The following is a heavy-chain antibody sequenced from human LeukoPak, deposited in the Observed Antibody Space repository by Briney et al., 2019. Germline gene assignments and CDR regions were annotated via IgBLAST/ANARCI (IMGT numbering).Heavy chain of an antibody. V-gene: IGHV4-34*01. CDR1: GGSFSGYY. CDR2: INHSGST. D-gene: IGHD6-13*01. J-gene: IGHJ4*02. Sequence: SETLSLTCAVYGGSFSGYYWSWIRQPPGKGLEWIGEINHSGSTNYNPSLKSRVTKSVDTSKNQFSLKLSSVTAADTAVYYCARHDTGYSSSWYRTYYFDYWGQGTLVTVSS. CDR3: ARHDTGYSSSWYRTYYFDY.